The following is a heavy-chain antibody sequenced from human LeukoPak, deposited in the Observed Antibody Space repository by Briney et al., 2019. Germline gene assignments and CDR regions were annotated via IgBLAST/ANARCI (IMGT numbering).Heavy chain of an antibody. Sequence: GGSLRLSCAASGFTFTTYSMNWVRQAPGKGPEWVSAISGSGGSTYYADSVKGRFTISRDNSKNTLYLQMNSLRAEDTAVYYCAKDLAAAASSGYWGQGTLVTVPS. CDR1: GFTFTTYS. D-gene: IGHD6-13*01. J-gene: IGHJ4*02. CDR2: ISGSGGST. V-gene: IGHV3-23*01. CDR3: AKDLAAAASSGY.